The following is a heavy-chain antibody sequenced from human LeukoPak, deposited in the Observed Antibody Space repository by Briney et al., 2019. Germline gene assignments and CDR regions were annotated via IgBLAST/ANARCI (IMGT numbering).Heavy chain of an antibody. J-gene: IGHJ4*02. D-gene: IGHD3-10*01. CDR2: ISRSSSYI. Sequence: PGGSLRLSCAASGFTFSSDSINWVRQAPGKGLGWASSISRSSSYIYYAESVKGRFTISRDNAKNSLYLQMNSLRAEDTAVYYCARDRDPLLLWFGESPVGYWGQGTLVTVS. V-gene: IGHV3-21*01. CDR3: ARDRDPLLLWFGESPVGY. CDR1: GFTFSSDS.